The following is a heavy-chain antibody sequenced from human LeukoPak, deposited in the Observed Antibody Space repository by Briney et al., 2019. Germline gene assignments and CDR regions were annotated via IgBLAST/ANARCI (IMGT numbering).Heavy chain of an antibody. Sequence: ASVKISCKASGYTFTSYDINWVRQATGQGLEWMGWMNPNSGNTGYAQKFQGRVTMTRNTSISTAYMELSNLRSEDTAVYYCARRTTGWFDPWGQGTLVTVSS. CDR1: GYTFTSYD. CDR3: ARRTTGWFDP. D-gene: IGHD4-11*01. J-gene: IGHJ5*02. CDR2: MNPNSGNT. V-gene: IGHV1-8*01.